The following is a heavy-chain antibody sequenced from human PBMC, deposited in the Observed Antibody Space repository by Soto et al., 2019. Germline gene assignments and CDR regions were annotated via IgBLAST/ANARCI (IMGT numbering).Heavy chain of an antibody. J-gene: IGHJ5*01. CDR1: GYTFTSYA. V-gene: IGHV1-18*01. Sequence: GPSVKVSCKASGYTFTSYAMHWVRQTPGQGLEWMGWISAYDGHTKYAQDFQGRVTMTTDKFTDTAYMELRSLTSDDTAVYFCARDEFYDIFTGYYTTWFDSSGQGTLVTVSS. CDR3: ARDEFYDIFTGYYTTWFDS. D-gene: IGHD3-9*01. CDR2: ISAYDGHT.